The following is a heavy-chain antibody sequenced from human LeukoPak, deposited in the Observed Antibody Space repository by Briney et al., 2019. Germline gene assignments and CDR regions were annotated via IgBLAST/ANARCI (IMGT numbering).Heavy chain of an antibody. CDR3: ARGPRYSYGYIGDVFDY. CDR2: ISSSGSTI. CDR1: GFTFSSYE. V-gene: IGHV3-48*03. J-gene: IGHJ4*02. D-gene: IGHD5-18*01. Sequence: GGSLRLSCAASGFTFSSYEMNWVCQAPGKGLEWVSYISSSGSTIYYADSVKGRFTISRDNAKNSLYLQMNSLRAEDTAVYYCARGPRYSYGYIGDVFDYWGQGTLVTVSS.